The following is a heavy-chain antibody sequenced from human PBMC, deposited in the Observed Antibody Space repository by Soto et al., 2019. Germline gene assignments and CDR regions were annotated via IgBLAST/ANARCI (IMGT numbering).Heavy chain of an antibody. CDR3: AKKVDSGSGSQYFDY. CDR2: FRSSGDDGTT. CDR1: GFTFSSYS. D-gene: IGHD3-10*01. J-gene: IGHJ4*02. V-gene: IGHV3-23*01. Sequence: PGGSLRLSCAASGFTFSSYSMSWVRQAPGKGLEWVSGFRSSGDDGTTYYADSVKGRFTISRDNSENTLFLQMNSLRAEETTIYYCAKKVDSGSGSQYFDYWGQGTLVTVSS.